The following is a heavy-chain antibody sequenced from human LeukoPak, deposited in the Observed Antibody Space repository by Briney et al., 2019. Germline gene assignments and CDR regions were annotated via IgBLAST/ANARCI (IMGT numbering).Heavy chain of an antibody. J-gene: IGHJ1*01. CDR2: RCDDGRD. Sequence: SETLSLTCTVSGVSISTSCWSWIRQSPGRGLEWIGYRCDDGRDLYNPSLRSRVSRVTISVDASEKQFSLSLRSVTAADTAMYYCARTTRVAPDGRAEYFEDWGQGTLVIVSS. V-gene: IGHV4-59*03. CDR1: GVSISTSC. D-gene: IGHD5-12*01. CDR3: ARTTRVAPDGRAEYFED.